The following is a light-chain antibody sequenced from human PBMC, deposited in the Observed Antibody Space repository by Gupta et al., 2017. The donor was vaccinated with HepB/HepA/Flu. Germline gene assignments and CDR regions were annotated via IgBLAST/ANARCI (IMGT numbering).Light chain of an antibody. V-gene: IGKV1-9*01. CDR1: QGIRSY. CDR2: AAS. J-gene: IGKJ4*01. CDR3: QQLENYPLT. Sequence: IQLTQSPSFLSASVGDRVTITCRASQGIRSYLAWYQQKPGKAPTLLIHAASTLQSGVPSRCSGSGSGTEFSLTISSLQPEDCASYHCQQLENYPLTFGEGTKVEIK.